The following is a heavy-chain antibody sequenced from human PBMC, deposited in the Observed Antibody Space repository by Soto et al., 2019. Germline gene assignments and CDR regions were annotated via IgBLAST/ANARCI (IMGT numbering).Heavy chain of an antibody. V-gene: IGHV1-2*04. CDR3: ARGNLGYCSGGSCNWFDP. J-gene: IGHJ5*02. Sequence: ASVKVSCKASGYTFTGYYMHWVRQAPGQGLEWMGWINPNSGGTNYAQKFQGWVTMTRDTSISTAYMELSRLRSDDTAVYCCARGNLGYCSGGSCNWFDPWGQGTLVTVSS. CDR1: GYTFTGYY. D-gene: IGHD2-15*01. CDR2: INPNSGGT.